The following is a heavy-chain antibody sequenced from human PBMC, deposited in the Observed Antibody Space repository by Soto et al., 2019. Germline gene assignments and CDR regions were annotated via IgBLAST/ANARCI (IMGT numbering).Heavy chain of an antibody. CDR3: AKGDRGIVVVPAAMGYYYYYMDV. CDR2: ISGSGGST. CDR1: GFTFSSYA. D-gene: IGHD2-2*01. J-gene: IGHJ6*03. V-gene: IGHV3-23*01. Sequence: GGSLRLSCAASGFTFSSYAMSWVRQAPGKGLEWVSAISGSGGSTYYADSVKGRFTISRDNSKNTLYLQMNSLRAEDTAVYYCAKGDRGIVVVPAAMGYYYYYMDVRGKGTTVTVSS.